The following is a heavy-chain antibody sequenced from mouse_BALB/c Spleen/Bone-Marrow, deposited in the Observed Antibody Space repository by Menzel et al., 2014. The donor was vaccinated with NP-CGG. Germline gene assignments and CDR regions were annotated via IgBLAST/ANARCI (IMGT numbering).Heavy chain of an antibody. V-gene: IGHV1-54*01. CDR1: GYAFTNYS. CDR2: INPGSGGA. J-gene: IGHJ2*01. Sequence: VQLQQSGAELVRPGTSVKVSCKASGYAFTNYSIEWVKQRPGQGLEWIGVINPGSGGANYNEKFKGKATLTADKSSSTAYMQLSSPTSDDSAVYFCAREWTARAVDYWGQGTTLTVSS. CDR3: AREWTARAVDY. D-gene: IGHD3-2*01.